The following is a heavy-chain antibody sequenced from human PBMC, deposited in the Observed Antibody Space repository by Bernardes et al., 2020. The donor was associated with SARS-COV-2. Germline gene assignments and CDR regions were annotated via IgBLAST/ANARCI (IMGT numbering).Heavy chain of an antibody. CDR1: GFTFDDYA. CDR2: ISWNSGSI. CDR3: AKDQDGMDV. J-gene: IGHJ6*02. Sequence: SLRLSCAASGFTFDDYAMHWVRQAPGKGLEWVSGISWNSGSIGYADSVKGRFTISRDNAKNSLYLQMNSLRAEDTALYYCAKDQDGMDVWGQGTTVTVSS. V-gene: IGHV3-9*01.